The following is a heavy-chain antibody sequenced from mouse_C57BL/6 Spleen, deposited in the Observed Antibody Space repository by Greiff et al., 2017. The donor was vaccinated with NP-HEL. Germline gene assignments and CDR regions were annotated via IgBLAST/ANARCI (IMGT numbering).Heavy chain of an antibody. V-gene: IGHV7-3*01. CDR2: IRNKANGYTT. J-gene: IGHJ1*03. Sequence: EVKLMESGGGLVQPGGSLSLSCAASGFTFTDYYMSWVRQPPGKALEWLGFIRNKANGYTTEYSASVKGRFTISRDNSQSILYLQMNALRAEDSATYYCASSPWYFGVWGTGTTVTVSS. CDR3: ASSPWYFGV. CDR1: GFTFTDYY.